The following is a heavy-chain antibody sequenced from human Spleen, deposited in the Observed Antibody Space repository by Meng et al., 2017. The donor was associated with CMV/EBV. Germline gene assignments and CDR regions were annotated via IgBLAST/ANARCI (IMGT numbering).Heavy chain of an antibody. D-gene: IGHD5-24*01. CDR3: ARDGWLQSERFDY. CDR2: IGSSGSIV. CDR1: GFTFSSYE. J-gene: IGHJ4*02. Sequence: GGSLRLSCAASGFTFSSYEMIWVRQAPGKGLEWVSYIGSSGSIVRYADSVKGRFTISRDNAKNSLHLQMNSLRAEDTAVYYCARDGWLQSERFDYWGQGTLVTVSS. V-gene: IGHV3-48*03.